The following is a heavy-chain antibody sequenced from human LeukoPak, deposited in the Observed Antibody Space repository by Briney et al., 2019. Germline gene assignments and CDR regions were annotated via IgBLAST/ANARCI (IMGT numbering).Heavy chain of an antibody. D-gene: IGHD3-22*01. J-gene: IGHJ4*02. CDR2: IKQDGSEK. Sequence: QPVGSLKLCWAAAGFSCSSYWMSWVRQAPGKGLDWVANIKQDGSEKYYVDSVKGRFTISRDNAKNSLYLQMNSLRAEDTAVYYCARDAGLGYYDSSGYYLVSWGQGTLVTVSS. CDR1: GFSCSSYW. V-gene: IGHV3-7*01. CDR3: ARDAGLGYYDSSGYYLVS.